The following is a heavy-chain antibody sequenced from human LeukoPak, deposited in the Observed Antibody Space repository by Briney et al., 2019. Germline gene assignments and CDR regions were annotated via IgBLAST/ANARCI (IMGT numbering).Heavy chain of an antibody. CDR2: INPSGGST. Sequence: GASVKVSCKASGYTFTSYYMHWVRQAPGQGLEWMGIINPSGGSTSYAQKFQGRVTMTRDTSTSTVYMELSSLRSEDTAVYYCARVSWYCSSTSCPPRRDFDYWGQGTLVTVSS. D-gene: IGHD2-2*01. V-gene: IGHV1-46*01. J-gene: IGHJ4*02. CDR1: GYTFTSYY. CDR3: ARVSWYCSSTSCPPRRDFDY.